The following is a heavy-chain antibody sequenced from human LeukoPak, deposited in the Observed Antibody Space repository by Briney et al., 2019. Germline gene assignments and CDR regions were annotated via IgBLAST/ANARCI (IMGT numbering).Heavy chain of an antibody. Sequence: GGSLRLSCAASGFTFSSYAMGWVRQAPGKGLEWVSGISGSGGTTYYADSVKGRFTISRDNSKNTLYLQMNSLRAEDTAVYYCAKGRYESSGFNWAAWGQGTLVTVSS. CDR2: ISGSGGTT. J-gene: IGHJ4*02. CDR1: GFTFSSYA. CDR3: AKGRYESSGFNWAA. D-gene: IGHD3-22*01. V-gene: IGHV3-23*01.